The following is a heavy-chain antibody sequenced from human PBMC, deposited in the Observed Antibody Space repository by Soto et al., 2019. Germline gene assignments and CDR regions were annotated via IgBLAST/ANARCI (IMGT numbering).Heavy chain of an antibody. D-gene: IGHD6-19*01. J-gene: IGHJ4*02. CDR2: ISSSGSTI. Sequence: GSLRLSCAASGFTFSSYEMNWVRQAPGKGLEWVSYISSSGSTIYYADSVKGRFTISRDNAKNSLYLQMNSLRAEDTAVYYCARDEKIAVAGYFDYWGQGTLVTVSS. CDR3: ARDEKIAVAGYFDY. V-gene: IGHV3-48*03. CDR1: GFTFSSYE.